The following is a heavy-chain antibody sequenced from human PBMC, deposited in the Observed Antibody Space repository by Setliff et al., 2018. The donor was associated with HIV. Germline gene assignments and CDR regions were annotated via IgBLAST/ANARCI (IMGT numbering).Heavy chain of an antibody. CDR1: GGSISSNIY. CDR2: FDSSGST. V-gene: IGHV4-39*02. D-gene: IGHD2-21*02. Sequence: SETLSLTCTVSGGSISSNIYWGWVRQSPKEGLEWIGSFDSSGSTYYNPSLKSRVTISVDASKNQISLKLTSVTAADTATYYCAREGDGIDYWGQGTLVTVSS. J-gene: IGHJ4*02. CDR3: AREGDGIDY.